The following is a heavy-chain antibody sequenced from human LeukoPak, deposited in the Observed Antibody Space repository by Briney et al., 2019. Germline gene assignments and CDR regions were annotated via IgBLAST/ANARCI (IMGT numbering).Heavy chain of an antibody. CDR1: GGSVSSGSYY. D-gene: IGHD3-10*01. CDR2: IYYSGST. V-gene: IGHV4-61*01. Sequence: PSETLSLTCTVSGGSVSSGSYYWSWIRQPPGKGLEWIGYIYYSGSTNYNPSLKSRVTISVDTSKNQFSLKLSSVTAADTAVYYCVRTGGYYFDYWGQGTLVTVSS. J-gene: IGHJ4*02. CDR3: VRTGGYYFDY.